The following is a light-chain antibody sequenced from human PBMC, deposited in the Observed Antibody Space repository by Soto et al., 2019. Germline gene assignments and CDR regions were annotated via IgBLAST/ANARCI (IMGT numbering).Light chain of an antibody. J-gene: IGLJ1*01. CDR1: SSNIGAGYD. V-gene: IGLV1-40*01. CDR3: AAWDDSLKGYV. Sequence: QSVLTQPPSVSGAPGQRVTISCTGSSSNIGAGYDVHWYQQLPGTAPKLLIYSNNQRPSGVPDRFSGSKSGTSASLAISGLQSEDEADYYCAAWDDSLKGYVFGTGTKLTVL. CDR2: SNN.